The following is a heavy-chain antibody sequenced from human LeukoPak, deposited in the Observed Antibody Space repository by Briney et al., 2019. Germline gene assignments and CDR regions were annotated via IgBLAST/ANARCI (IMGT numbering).Heavy chain of an antibody. CDR3: AREYPGTAPDY. Sequence: ASVKVSCKASGYTFTSYDINWVRQATGQGLEWMGIIKSSGSNTIYAQKFQGRVTMTRDTSTYTVYIELSSLKSEDTAVYYCAREYPGTAPDYWGQGTLVTVSS. J-gene: IGHJ4*02. CDR1: GYTFTSYD. CDR2: IKSSGSNT. V-gene: IGHV1-46*01.